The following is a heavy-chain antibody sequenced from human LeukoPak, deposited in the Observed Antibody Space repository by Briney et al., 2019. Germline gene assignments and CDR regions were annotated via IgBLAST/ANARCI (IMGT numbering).Heavy chain of an antibody. CDR3: ARDSYGLDY. CDR1: GGSINSYY. V-gene: IGHV4-59*08. J-gene: IGHJ4*02. D-gene: IGHD5-18*01. CDR2: IYYSGST. Sequence: PSETLSLTCTVSGGSINSYYWSWIRQPPGKGLEWIGYIYYSGSTNYNPSLKSRVTISVDTSNNKFSLKLSSVTAADTAVYYCARDSYGLDYWGQGTLVTVSS.